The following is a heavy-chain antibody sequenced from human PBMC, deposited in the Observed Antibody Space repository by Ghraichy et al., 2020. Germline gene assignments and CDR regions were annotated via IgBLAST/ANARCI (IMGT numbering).Heavy chain of an antibody. D-gene: IGHD3-22*01. CDR3: ARTYDSSGYYYDYFDY. V-gene: IGHV3-33*01. Sequence: SLRLSCAASGFTFSSYGMHWVRQAPGKGLEWVAVIWYDGSNKNYADSVKGRFTISRDNSKNTLYLQMNSLRAEDTAVYYCARTYDSSGYYYDYFDYWGQGTLVTVSS. J-gene: IGHJ4*02. CDR2: IWYDGSNK. CDR1: GFTFSSYG.